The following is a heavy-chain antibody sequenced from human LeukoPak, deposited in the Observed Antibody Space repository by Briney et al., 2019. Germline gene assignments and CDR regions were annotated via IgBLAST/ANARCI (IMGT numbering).Heavy chain of an antibody. D-gene: IGHD3-22*01. CDR2: ISGSGSST. CDR1: GFTLNTYT. CDR3: AKDFICMIVVLNYYLHL. J-gene: IGHJ4*02. Sequence: GGSLRLSCVASGFTLNTYTMTWVRQSPGKGLEWVSVISGSGSSTYYADSVKGRFTISRDNSKNTLYLQMNSLRAEDTAVYYCAKDFICMIVVLNYYLHLWGQGTLVTVSS. V-gene: IGHV3-23*01.